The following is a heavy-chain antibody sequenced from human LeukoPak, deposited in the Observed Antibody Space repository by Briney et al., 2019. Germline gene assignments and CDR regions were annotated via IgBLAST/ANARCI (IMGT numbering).Heavy chain of an antibody. J-gene: IGHJ4*02. CDR3: ARGGCSYGYVPDS. D-gene: IGHD5-18*01. V-gene: IGHV1-8*01. Sequence: GASVKVSCKASGYTFSIYDLSWVRQAAGQGLEWMGWMNPNNGKTVYAQKFQGRVTMTRNTSLNTAYMELSSLSVEDTAVYFCARGGCSYGYVPDSWGQGTLVIVSS. CDR2: MNPNNGKT. CDR1: GYTFSIYD.